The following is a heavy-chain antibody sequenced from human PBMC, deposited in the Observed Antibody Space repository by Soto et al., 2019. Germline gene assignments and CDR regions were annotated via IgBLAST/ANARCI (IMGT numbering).Heavy chain of an antibody. CDR3: ARPRITIFGVVTPYFDY. CDR1: GYSFTSYW. Sequence: GESLKISCKGSGYSFTSYWIGWVRQMPGKGLEWMGIIYPGDSDTRYSPSFQGQVTISADKSISTAYLQWSSLKASDTAMYYCARPRITIFGVVTPYFDYWGQGTLVTVA. CDR2: IYPGDSDT. D-gene: IGHD3-3*01. J-gene: IGHJ4*02. V-gene: IGHV5-51*01.